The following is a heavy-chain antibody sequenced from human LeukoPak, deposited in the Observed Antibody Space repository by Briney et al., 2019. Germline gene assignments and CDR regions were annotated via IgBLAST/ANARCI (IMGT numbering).Heavy chain of an antibody. CDR1: GGSISSGSYY. D-gene: IGHD2-2*01. CDR2: IYTSGST. Sequence: KSSETLSLTCTVSGGSISSGSYYWSWIRQPAGKGLEWIGRIYTSGSTNYNPSLKSRVTISVDTSKNQFSLKLSSVTAADTAVYYCAREEDEYQLLLNYFDYWGQGTLVTVSS. CDR3: AREEDEYQLLLNYFDY. V-gene: IGHV4-61*02. J-gene: IGHJ4*02.